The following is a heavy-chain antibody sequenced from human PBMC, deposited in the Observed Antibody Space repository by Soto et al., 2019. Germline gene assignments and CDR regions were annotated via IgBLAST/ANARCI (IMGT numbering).Heavy chain of an antibody. CDR3: ARVSTDSLGAFDI. D-gene: IGHD1-1*01. Sequence: ASVKVSCQASGYTFTSYDLNWVRQATGQGLEWMGWMNPNSGNTGYAQKFQGRVTMTRNTSISTAYMELSSLRSEDTAVYYCARVSTDSLGAFDIWGQGTMVTVSS. CDR1: GYTFTSYD. CDR2: MNPNSGNT. V-gene: IGHV1-8*01. J-gene: IGHJ3*02.